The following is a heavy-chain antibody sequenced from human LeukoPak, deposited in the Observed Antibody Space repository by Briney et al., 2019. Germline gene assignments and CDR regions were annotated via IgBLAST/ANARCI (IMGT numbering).Heavy chain of an antibody. Sequence: GGSLRLSCAACGFTFSSYAMSWVRQAPGKGLEWVSAISGSGGSTYYADSVKGRFTISRDNAKNTLYLQMNSLRAEDTAVYYCAREEMATSNFDYWGQGTLVTVSS. CDR1: GFTFSSYA. J-gene: IGHJ4*02. CDR3: AREEMATSNFDY. D-gene: IGHD5-24*01. CDR2: ISGSGGST. V-gene: IGHV3-23*01.